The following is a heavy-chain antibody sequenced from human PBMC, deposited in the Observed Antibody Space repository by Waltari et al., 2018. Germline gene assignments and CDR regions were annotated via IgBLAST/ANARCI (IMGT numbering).Heavy chain of an antibody. CDR2: IDWNDDK. D-gene: IGHD3-10*01. V-gene: IGHV2-70*04. Sequence: QVTLKESGPALVRPTQTLTLTCTFSGFSLSRSGMRVSWIRQPPGKALEWLARIDWNDDKYYSTSLKTRPTISKGTSNNQVVLTMTNVDPADTATYFCARNAYYYGSGSYYYFDYWGQGTLVSVSS. CDR1: GFSLSRSGMR. CDR3: ARNAYYYGSGSYYYFDY. J-gene: IGHJ4*02.